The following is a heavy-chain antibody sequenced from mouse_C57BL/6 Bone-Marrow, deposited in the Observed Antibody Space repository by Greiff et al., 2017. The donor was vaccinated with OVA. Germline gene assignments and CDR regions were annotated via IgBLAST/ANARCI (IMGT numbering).Heavy chain of an antibody. J-gene: IGHJ2*01. Sequence: QVQLQQSGAELVRPGASVKLSCKASGYTFTDYYINWVKQRPGQGLEWIARIYPGSGNTYYNEKFKGKATLTAEKSSSTAYMQLSSLTSEDSAVYFSSRGDYDGSFDYWGQGTTLTVSS. CDR3: SRGDYDGSFDY. V-gene: IGHV1-76*01. CDR2: IYPGSGNT. CDR1: GYTFTDYY. D-gene: IGHD2-4*01.